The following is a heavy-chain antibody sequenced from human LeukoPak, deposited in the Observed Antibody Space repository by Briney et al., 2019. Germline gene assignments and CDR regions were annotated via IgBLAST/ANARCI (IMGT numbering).Heavy chain of an antibody. CDR3: AKDLSSSGWYVPFDY. V-gene: IGHV3-66*01. D-gene: IGHD6-19*01. CDR1: GFTVSSSS. CDR2: ISSDGNT. J-gene: IGHJ4*02. Sequence: GGSLRLSCAASGFTVSSSSMNWVRLGPGKGLEWVSVISSDGNTYYADSVKGRFTISRDNSKNTLYLQMNSLRAEDTAVYYCAKDLSSSGWYVPFDYWGQGTLVTVSS.